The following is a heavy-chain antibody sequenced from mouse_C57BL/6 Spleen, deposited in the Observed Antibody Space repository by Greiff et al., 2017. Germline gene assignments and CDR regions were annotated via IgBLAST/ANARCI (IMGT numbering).Heavy chain of an antibody. V-gene: IGHV1-82*01. D-gene: IGHD2-4*01. J-gene: IGHJ4*01. Sequence: QVQLKQSGPELVKPGASVKISCKASGYAFSSSWMNWVKQRPGKGLEWLGRLYPGAGDTNYNGKFKGKATLTADKSSSTAYMQLSSLSSEDSAVYFCSYYDYDYAMDYWGQGTSVTVSS. CDR1: GYAFSSSW. CDR3: SYYDYDYAMDY. CDR2: LYPGAGDT.